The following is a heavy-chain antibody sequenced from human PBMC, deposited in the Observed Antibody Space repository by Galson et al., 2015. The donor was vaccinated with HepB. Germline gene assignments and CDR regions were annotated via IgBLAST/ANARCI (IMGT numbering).Heavy chain of an antibody. J-gene: IGHJ6*02. CDR1: GSIFSSYN. V-gene: IGHV3-48*01. Sequence: SLRLSCAASGSIFSSYNMNWVRQAPGKGLEWVSYISSSSITIYYADSVKGRFTISRDNAKNSLYLQMNSLRAEDTAVYYCARVPYYYGMDVWGQGTTVTVSS. CDR3: ARVPYYYGMDV. CDR2: ISSSSITI.